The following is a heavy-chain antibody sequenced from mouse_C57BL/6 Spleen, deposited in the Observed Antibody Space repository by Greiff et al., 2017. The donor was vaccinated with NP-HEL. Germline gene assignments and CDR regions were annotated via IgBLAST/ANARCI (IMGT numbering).Heavy chain of an antibody. J-gene: IGHJ4*01. CDR1: GYSITSGYY. CDR3: AVLWPPYAMDY. CDR2: ISYDGSN. D-gene: IGHD1-1*02. V-gene: IGHV3-6*01. Sequence: EVKLMESGPGLVKPSQSLSLTCSVTGYSITSGYYWNWIRQFPGNKLEWMGYISYDGSNNYDPSLKNRISITRDTSKNQFFLKLNSVTTEDTATYYCAVLWPPYAMDYWGQGTSVTVSS.